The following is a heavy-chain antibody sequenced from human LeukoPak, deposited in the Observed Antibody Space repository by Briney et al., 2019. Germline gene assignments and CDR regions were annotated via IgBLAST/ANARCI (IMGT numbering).Heavy chain of an antibody. J-gene: IGHJ4*02. CDR1: GFTFSSYS. CDR3: ARGDRSGGSCW. V-gene: IGHV3-21*01. D-gene: IGHD2-15*01. Sequence: GSLRLSCAASGFTFSSYSMNWVRQAPGKGLAWVSSISSSSSYIYYADSVKGRFTISRDNAKNSLYLQMNSLRSEDTAVYYCARGDRSGGSCWWGQGTLVTVSS. CDR2: ISSSSSYI.